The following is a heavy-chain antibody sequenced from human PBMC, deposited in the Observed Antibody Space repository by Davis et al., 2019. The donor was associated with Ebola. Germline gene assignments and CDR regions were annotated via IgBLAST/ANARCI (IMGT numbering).Heavy chain of an antibody. V-gene: IGHV3-74*01. J-gene: IGHJ3*02. CDR2: ISSDGSST. CDR1: GFTFSSYW. CDR3: ARVQAYYDSSGYYSDAFDI. D-gene: IGHD3-22*01. Sequence: GSLRLSCAASGFTFSSYWMHWVRQAPGKGLVWVSRISSDGSSTSYADSVKGRFTISRDNAKNTLYLQMNSLRGEDTAVYYCARVQAYYDSSGYYSDAFDIWGQGTMVTVSS.